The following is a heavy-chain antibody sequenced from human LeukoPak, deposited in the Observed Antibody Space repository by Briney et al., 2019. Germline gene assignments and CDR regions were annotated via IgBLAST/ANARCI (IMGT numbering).Heavy chain of an antibody. CDR2: ISGSGGST. V-gene: IGHV3-23*01. D-gene: IGHD2-2*01. J-gene: IGHJ4*02. CDR1: GFTFSSYA. CDR3: ARDHCSSTSCFPSGTNYFDS. Sequence: GGSLRLSCAASGFTFSSYAMSWVRQAPGKGLEWVSAISGSGGSTYYADSVKGRFTISRDNSKNTLYLQMNSLRAEDTAVYNCARDHCSSTSCFPSGTNYFDSWGQGTPVTVSS.